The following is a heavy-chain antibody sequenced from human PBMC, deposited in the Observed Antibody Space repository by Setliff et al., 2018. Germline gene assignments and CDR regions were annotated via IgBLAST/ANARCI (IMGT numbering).Heavy chain of an antibody. CDR3: ARDIATGGYTYGFFY. J-gene: IGHJ4*02. CDR1: GNTFTSYN. CDR2: ISAYNGNT. V-gene: IGHV1-18*01. Sequence: ASVKVSCKTSGNTFTSYNINWVRQAPGQGLEWMGWISAYNGNTNYAQKLQGRVTMTTDTSTSTAYMELRSLRSDDTAVYYCARDIATGGYTYGFFYWGQGTMVTVSS. D-gene: IGHD5-18*01.